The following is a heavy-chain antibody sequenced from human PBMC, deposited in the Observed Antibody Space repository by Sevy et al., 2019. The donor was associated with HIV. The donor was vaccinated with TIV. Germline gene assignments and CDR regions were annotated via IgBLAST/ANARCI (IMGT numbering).Heavy chain of an antibody. CDR1: GYTFTSYG. V-gene: IGHV1-18*01. CDR2: ISAYNGNT. Sequence: KVSCKASGYTFTSYGISWVRQAPGQGLEWMGWISAYNGNTNYAQKLQGRVTMTTDTSTSTAYMELRSLRSDDTAVYYCARDLYCSSTSCPFDYWGQGTLVTVSS. J-gene: IGHJ4*02. D-gene: IGHD2-2*01. CDR3: ARDLYCSSTSCPFDY.